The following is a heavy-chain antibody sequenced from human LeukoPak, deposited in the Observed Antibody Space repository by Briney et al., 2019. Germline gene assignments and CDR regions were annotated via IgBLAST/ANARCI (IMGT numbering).Heavy chain of an antibody. Sequence: TGASLRLSCAASGSTFSSYAMSWVRQAPGKGLEWVSAISGSGGSTYYADSVKGRFTISRDNSKNTLYLQMNSLRAEDTAVYYCAKDSRIAVAGREDLDYWGQGTLVTVSS. CDR1: GSTFSSYA. J-gene: IGHJ4*02. V-gene: IGHV3-23*01. CDR3: AKDSRIAVAGREDLDY. D-gene: IGHD6-19*01. CDR2: ISGSGGST.